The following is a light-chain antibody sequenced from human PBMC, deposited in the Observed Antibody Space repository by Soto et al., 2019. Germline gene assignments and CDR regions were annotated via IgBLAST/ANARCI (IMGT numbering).Light chain of an antibody. CDR2: GAS. CDR3: QQYGSSPPFT. CDR1: QRVSSSY. V-gene: IGKV3-20*01. J-gene: IGKJ2*01. Sequence: EIVLTQSPGTLSLSPGERATLSCRASQRVSSSYLAWYQQKPGQAPRLLIYGASSRATGIPDRFSGSGSGTEFTLTISRLEPEDFAVYFCQQYGSSPPFTFGQGTKVEI.